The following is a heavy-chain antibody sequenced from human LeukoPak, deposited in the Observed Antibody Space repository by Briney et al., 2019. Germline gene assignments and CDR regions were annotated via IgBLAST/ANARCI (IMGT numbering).Heavy chain of an antibody. J-gene: IGHJ4*02. CDR2: ISGYDGNT. CDR1: GGXFSSYA. Sequence: ASVKVSCKASGGXFSSYAISWVRQAPGQGLEWMGWISGYDGNTNYAQKLRGRVTMTTDTSTSTAYMDLRSLRSDDTALYYCARTVTTSSYYFDYWGQGTLVTVSS. D-gene: IGHD4-17*01. V-gene: IGHV1-18*01. CDR3: ARTVTTSSYYFDY.